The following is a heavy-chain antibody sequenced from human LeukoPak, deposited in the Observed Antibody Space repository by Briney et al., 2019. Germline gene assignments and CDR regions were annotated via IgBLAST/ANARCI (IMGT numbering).Heavy chain of an antibody. CDR1: GFTFITYG. V-gene: IGHV3-30*02. Sequence: GGSLRLSCAASGFTFITYGMHWVRQVPGMGLEWLAFIHYDGSKNYYADSVKGRFTISRDNSKNTLYLQMSSLRPEDTAVYYCAKAHTASLSRGSLDYWGQGTLVTVSS. J-gene: IGHJ4*02. D-gene: IGHD3-16*01. CDR2: IHYDGSKN. CDR3: AKAHTASLSRGSLDY.